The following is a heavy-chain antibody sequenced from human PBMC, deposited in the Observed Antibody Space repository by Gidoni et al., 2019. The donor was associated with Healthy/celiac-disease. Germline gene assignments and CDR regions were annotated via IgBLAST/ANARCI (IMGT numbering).Heavy chain of an antibody. V-gene: IGHV3-15*07. D-gene: IGHD6-13*01. CDR2: IKSKTDGGTT. Sequence: LEWVGRIKSKTDGGTTDYAAPVKGRFTISRDDSKNTLYLQMNSLKTEDTAVYYCTTGLGIAAVDYYYYYMDVWGKGTTVTVSS. CDR3: TTGLGIAAVDYYYYYMDV. J-gene: IGHJ6*03.